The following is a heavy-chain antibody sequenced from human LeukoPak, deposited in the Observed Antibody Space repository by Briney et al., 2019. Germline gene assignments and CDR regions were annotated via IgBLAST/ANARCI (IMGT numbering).Heavy chain of an antibody. D-gene: IGHD2-15*01. CDR1: GGSISSSSYY. Sequence: SETLSPTCTVSGGSISSSSYYWNWVRQPAGKGLEWIGRIYTSGSTNYNPSLKSRVTISIDTSKNQFSLKLTSVTAADTAVYYCARDDENCSGGSCYYYFNYWGQGTLVTVSS. V-gene: IGHV4-61*02. CDR2: IYTSGST. J-gene: IGHJ4*02. CDR3: ARDDENCSGGSCYYYFNY.